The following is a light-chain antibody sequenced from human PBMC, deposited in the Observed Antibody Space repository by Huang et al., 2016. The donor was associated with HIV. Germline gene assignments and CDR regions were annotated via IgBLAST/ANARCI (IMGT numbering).Light chain of an antibody. CDR2: DTS. Sequence: EIVLTQSPATLSLSPGERATLSCRASQSVSSYLAWYQQKPDQAPRLLIYDTSNRATGIPARFSGSGSGTDFTLTISSLEPEDFAVYYCQQRSSWYTFGQGTKLEIK. CDR1: QSVSSY. J-gene: IGKJ2*01. V-gene: IGKV3-11*01. CDR3: QQRSSWYT.